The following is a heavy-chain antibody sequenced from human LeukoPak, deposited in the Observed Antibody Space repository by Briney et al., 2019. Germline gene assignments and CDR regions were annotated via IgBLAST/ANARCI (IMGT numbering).Heavy chain of an antibody. J-gene: IGHJ4*02. CDR1: GDSVSIKNGA. CDR2: IYYRSKWYN. D-gene: IGHD6-19*01. V-gene: IGHV6-1*01. Sequence: SQTLSLTCVVSGDSVSIKNGAWNWVRQSPSRGLEWLGRIYYRSKWYNDYAESMEGRMTISQDTSKNQYSLHLNSVTPDDAAVYYCARDFGTTGWHTFDYWGQGTLVTVSS. CDR3: ARDFGTTGWHTFDY.